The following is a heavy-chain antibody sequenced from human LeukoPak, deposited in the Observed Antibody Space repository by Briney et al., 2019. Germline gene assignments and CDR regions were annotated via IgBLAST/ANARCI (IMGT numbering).Heavy chain of an antibody. J-gene: IGHJ6*02. CDR1: GFTVSSKD. CDR3: ASLYSYGMGV. Sequence: GESLRLSCAASGFTVSSKDMNWVRQAPGKGLEWVSVLYSGGRTYYADSVKGRFTISRDNSKNTLYLQMNSLRAEDTAVYYCASLYSYGMGVWGQGTTVTVSS. D-gene: IGHD2-2*02. V-gene: IGHV3-53*01. CDR2: LYSGGRT.